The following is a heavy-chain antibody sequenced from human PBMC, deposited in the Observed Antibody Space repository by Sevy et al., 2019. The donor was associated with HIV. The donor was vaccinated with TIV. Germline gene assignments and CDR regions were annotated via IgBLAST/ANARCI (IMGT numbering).Heavy chain of an antibody. CDR3: ARGGPLVDAALIPWGMDV. Sequence: GRSLRLSCAASGFTFSNYWMNWVRQAPGKGLEWVANIKQGGNEKYYVDSVKGRFTLSRDNAKNAVSLQMNLLRAEDTAAYYCARGGPLVDAALIPWGMDVWGQGTTVTVSS. D-gene: IGHD5-18*01. CDR2: IKQGGNEK. V-gene: IGHV3-7*01. CDR1: GFTFSNYW. J-gene: IGHJ6*02.